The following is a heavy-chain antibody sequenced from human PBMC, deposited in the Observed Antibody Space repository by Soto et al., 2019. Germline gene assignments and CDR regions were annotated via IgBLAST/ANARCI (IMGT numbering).Heavy chain of an antibody. CDR2: ISGSGGST. Sequence: RPSCPSSRFTFSGYAMSWVRQAPGKGLAWVSAISGSGGSTYYADYVKGRFTISSDKSKNTLYMQMNSMRGEDTAVYYCAKSYFRGSDLRYFVGLLFGYWSQGTLVTVS. CDR3: AKSYFRGSDLRYFVGLLFGY. J-gene: IGHJ4*02. CDR1: RFTFSGYA. V-gene: IGHV3-23*01. D-gene: IGHD3-9*01.